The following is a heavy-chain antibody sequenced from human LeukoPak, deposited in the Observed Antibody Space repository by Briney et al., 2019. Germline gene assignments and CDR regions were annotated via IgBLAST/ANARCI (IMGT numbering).Heavy chain of an antibody. Sequence: SETLPLTCTVSGDSISSSSFYWGWIRQPPGKGLQWIGSIYYSGSTYYNPSPRSRVAISIDTSKNQFSLKLSSVTAADTAVYYCARVFGSWYYFDYWGQGTLVTVSS. CDR3: ARVFGSWYYFDY. V-gene: IGHV4-39*07. J-gene: IGHJ4*02. CDR2: IYYSGST. D-gene: IGHD6-13*01. CDR1: GDSISSSSFY.